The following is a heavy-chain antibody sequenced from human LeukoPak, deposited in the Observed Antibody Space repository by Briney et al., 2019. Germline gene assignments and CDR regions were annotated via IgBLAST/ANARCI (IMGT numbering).Heavy chain of an antibody. CDR2: IYYSGST. CDR3: ARVGGLNWFDP. J-gene: IGHJ5*02. V-gene: IGHV4-59*01. Sequence: PSETLSLTCTVSGGSISSYYWSWIRQPPGKGLEWIGYIYYSGSTNYNPSLKSRVTISVDTSKNQSSLKLSSVTAADTAVYYCARVGGLNWFDPWGQGTLVTVSS. CDR1: GGSISSYY.